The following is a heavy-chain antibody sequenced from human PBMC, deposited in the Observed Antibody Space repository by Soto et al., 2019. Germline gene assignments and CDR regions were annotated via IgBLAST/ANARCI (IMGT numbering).Heavy chain of an antibody. CDR2: IYYSGST. V-gene: IGHV4-31*03. CDR3: ARDRITGTTDNMGTLPGLDY. Sequence: PSETLSLTCTVSGGSISSGGYYWSWIRQHPGKGLEWIGYIYYSGSTYYNPSLKSRVTISVDTSKNQFSLKLSSVTAADTAVYYCARDRITGTTDNMGTLPGLDYWGQGTLVTVS. J-gene: IGHJ4*02. D-gene: IGHD1-7*01. CDR1: GGSISSGGYY.